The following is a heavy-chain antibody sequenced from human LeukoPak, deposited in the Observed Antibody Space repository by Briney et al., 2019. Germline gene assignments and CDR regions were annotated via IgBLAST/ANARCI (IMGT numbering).Heavy chain of an antibody. J-gene: IGHJ5*02. V-gene: IGHV4-34*01. CDR3: AGDHGYYDILTGSANWFDP. D-gene: IGHD3-9*01. CDR2: INHSGST. CDR1: GGSFSGYY. Sequence: SETLSLTCAVYGGSFSGYYWSWIRQPPGKGLEWIGEINHSGSTNYNPSLKSRVTISVDTSKNQFSLKLSSVTAADTAVYYCAGDHGYYDILTGSANWFDPWGQGTLVTVSS.